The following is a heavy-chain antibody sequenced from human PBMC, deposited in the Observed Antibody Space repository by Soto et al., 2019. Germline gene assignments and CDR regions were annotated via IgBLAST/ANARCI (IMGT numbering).Heavy chain of an antibody. V-gene: IGHV3-30-3*01. CDR1: GFTFSSYA. CDR3: ARYRDSDILNSAHFDY. Sequence: PGGSLRLSCAASGFTFSSYAMHWVRQAPGKGLEWVAVISYDGSNKYYADSVKGRFTISRDNSKNTLYLQMNSLRAEDTAVYYCARYRDSDILNSAHFDYWGQGTLVTVSS. CDR2: ISYDGSNK. J-gene: IGHJ4*02. D-gene: IGHD1-26*01.